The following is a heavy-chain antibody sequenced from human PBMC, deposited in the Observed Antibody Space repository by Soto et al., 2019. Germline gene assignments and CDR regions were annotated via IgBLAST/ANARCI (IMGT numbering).Heavy chain of an antibody. Sequence: QVQLVQSGAEVKKPGASVKVSCKASGYTFTSYGISWVRQAPGQGLEWMGWISAYNGNTNYAQKLHGRVTLTTETSQSTGYMEPRSLKSDDTAVFFWARDAQAPVVPAANVPHYWGQGTLVTVSS. CDR3: ARDAQAPVVPAANVPHY. D-gene: IGHD2-2*01. V-gene: IGHV1-18*01. J-gene: IGHJ4*02. CDR2: ISAYNGNT. CDR1: GYTFTSYG.